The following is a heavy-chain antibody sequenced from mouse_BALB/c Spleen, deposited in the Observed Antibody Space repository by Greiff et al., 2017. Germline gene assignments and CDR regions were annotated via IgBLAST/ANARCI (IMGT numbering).Heavy chain of an antibody. CDR1: GFTFSDYY. V-gene: IGHV5-4*02. Sequence: EVMLVESGGGLVKPGGSLKLSCAASGFTFSDYYMYWVRQTPEKRLEWVATISDGGSYTYYPDSVKGRFTISRDNAKNNLYLQMSSLKSEDTAMYYCARKYEGDAMDYWGQGTSVTVSS. J-gene: IGHJ4*01. CDR3: ARKYEGDAMDY. D-gene: IGHD2-14*01. CDR2: ISDGGSYT.